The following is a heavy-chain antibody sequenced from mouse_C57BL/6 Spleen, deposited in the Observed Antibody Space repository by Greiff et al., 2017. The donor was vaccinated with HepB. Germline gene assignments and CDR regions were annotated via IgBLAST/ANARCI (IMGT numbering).Heavy chain of an antibody. D-gene: IGHD1-1*01. CDR2: ISYDGSN. Sequence: EVKLLESGPGLVKPSQSLSLTCSVTGYSITSGYYWNWIRQFPGNKLEWMGYISYDGSNNYNPSLKNRISITRDTSKNQFFLKLNSVTTEDTATYYCARGGYYGSSPDYWGQGTTLTVSS. CDR3: ARGGYYGSSPDY. J-gene: IGHJ2*01. CDR1: GYSITSGYY. V-gene: IGHV3-6*01.